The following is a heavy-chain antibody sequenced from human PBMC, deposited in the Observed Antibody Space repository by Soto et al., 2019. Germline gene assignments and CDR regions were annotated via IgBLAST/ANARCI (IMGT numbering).Heavy chain of an antibody. J-gene: IGHJ3*02. V-gene: IGHV3-23*01. CDR1: GFTFSQYA. CDR3: AKHLASGWSRRDALEI. D-gene: IGHD6-13*01. CDR2: VSGSGAST. Sequence: VQLLESGGGLVQPGGSLRLSCAASGFTFSQYAMSWVRKAPGKGREWVSIVSGSGASTTYADSVKGRFAISRDNSKNILYLQMNSLSIDYTAGYYCAKHLASGWSRRDALEILGQGTMVTVSS.